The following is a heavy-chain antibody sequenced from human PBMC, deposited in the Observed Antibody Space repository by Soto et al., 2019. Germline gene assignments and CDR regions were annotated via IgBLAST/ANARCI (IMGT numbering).Heavy chain of an antibody. V-gene: IGHV3-30-3*01. CDR3: ARDHLWFGESATNPVSDY. CDR2: ISYDGSNK. Sequence: PGGSLRLSCAASGVTFSSYAMHWVRQAPGKGLEWVAVISYDGSNKYYADSVKGRFTISRDNSKNTLYLQMNSLRAEDTAVYYCARDHLWFGESATNPVSDYWGQGTLVTVSS. J-gene: IGHJ4*02. CDR1: GVTFSSYA. D-gene: IGHD3-10*01.